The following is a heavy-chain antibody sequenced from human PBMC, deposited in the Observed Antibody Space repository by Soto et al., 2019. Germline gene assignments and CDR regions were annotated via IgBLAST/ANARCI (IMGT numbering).Heavy chain of an antibody. J-gene: IGHJ4*02. CDR2: IRSKAYGGTT. Sequence: GGSLRLSCTASGFTFGDYAMSWFRQAPGKGLEWVGFIRSKAYGGTTEYAASVKGRFTISRDDSKSIAYLQMNSLKTEDTAVYYCTRVKTGDPELYYFDYWGQGTLVTVSS. CDR3: TRVKTGDPELYYFDY. CDR1: GFTFGDYA. D-gene: IGHD7-27*01. V-gene: IGHV3-49*03.